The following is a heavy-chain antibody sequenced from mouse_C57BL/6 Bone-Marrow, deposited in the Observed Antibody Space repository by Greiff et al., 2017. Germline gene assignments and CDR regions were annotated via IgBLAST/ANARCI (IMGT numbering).Heavy chain of an antibody. Sequence: EVQLKQSGPELVKPGASVKLSCKASGYSFTGYYMNWVKQSPEKSLEWIGEINPSTGGTTYNQKFKAKATLTVDKSSSTAYMQLKSLTSEDSAVYYCAREGGSSFDYWGQGTTLTVSS. CDR2: INPSTGGT. V-gene: IGHV1-42*01. J-gene: IGHJ2*01. CDR1: GYSFTGYY. CDR3: AREGGSSFDY.